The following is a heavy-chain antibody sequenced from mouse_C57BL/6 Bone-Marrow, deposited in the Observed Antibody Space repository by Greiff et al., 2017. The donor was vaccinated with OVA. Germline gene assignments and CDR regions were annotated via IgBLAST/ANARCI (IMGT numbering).Heavy chain of an antibody. CDR3: ATYVYDKGG. V-gene: IGHV1-76*01. CDR1: GYTFTDYY. D-gene: IGHD2-2*01. Sequence: QVQLQQSGAELVRPGASVKLSCKASGYTFTDYYINWVKQRPGQGLEWIARIYPGSGNTYYNEKFKGKATLTAEQSSSTAYMQLSSLTSEDSAVYFCATYVYDKGGWGQGTLVTVSA. J-gene: IGHJ3*01. CDR2: IYPGSGNT.